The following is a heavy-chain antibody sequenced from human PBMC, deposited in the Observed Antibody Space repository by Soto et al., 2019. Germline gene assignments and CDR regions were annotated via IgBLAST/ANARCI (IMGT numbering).Heavy chain of an antibody. Sequence: QVQLVESGGGVVQPGRSLRLSCAASGFTFSSYGMHWVRQAPGKGLEWVAVIWYDGSNKYYADSVKGRFTISRDNSKTTLYLQMSSLRAEDTAVYYCARGQDGYYCSGYYYVFAYWGQGTLVTVSS. CDR1: GFTFSSYG. J-gene: IGHJ4*02. CDR2: IWYDGSNK. CDR3: ARGQDGYYCSGYYYVFAY. V-gene: IGHV3-33*01. D-gene: IGHD3-22*01.